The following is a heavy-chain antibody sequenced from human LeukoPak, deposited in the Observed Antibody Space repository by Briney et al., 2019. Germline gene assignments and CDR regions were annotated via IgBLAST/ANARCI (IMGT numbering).Heavy chain of an antibody. CDR2: IIPIFGTA. J-gene: IGHJ4*02. D-gene: IGHD3-10*01. Sequence: GASVKVSCKASGGTFISYAISWVRQAPGQGLEWMGRIIPIFGTANYAQKFQGRVTITTDESTSTAYMELSSLRSEDTAVYYCATQLNYYYGSGSPGIFDYWGQGTLVTVSS. V-gene: IGHV1-69*05. CDR3: ATQLNYYYGSGSPGIFDY. CDR1: GGTFISYA.